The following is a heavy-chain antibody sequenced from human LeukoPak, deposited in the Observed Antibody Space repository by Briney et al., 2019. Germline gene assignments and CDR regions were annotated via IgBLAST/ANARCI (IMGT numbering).Heavy chain of an antibody. J-gene: IGHJ5*02. Sequence: SETLSLTCAVYGGSLSTYYWSWIRQPPGKGPEWIGEINHTGDTQYNPSLKSRVTISVDTSKNQFSLEMSSVTAADTAVYYCARGPDSGSYYAWFDPWGQGTLVTVSS. D-gene: IGHD1-26*01. CDR2: INHTGDT. V-gene: IGHV4-34*01. CDR3: ARGPDSGSYYAWFDP. CDR1: GGSLSTYY.